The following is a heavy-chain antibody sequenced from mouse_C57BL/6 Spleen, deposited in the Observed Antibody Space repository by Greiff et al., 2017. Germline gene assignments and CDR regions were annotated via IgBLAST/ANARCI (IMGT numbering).Heavy chain of an antibody. V-gene: IGHV1-64*01. CDR1: GYTFTSYW. J-gene: IGHJ2*01. Sequence: QVQLQQPGAELVKPGASVTLSCKASGYTFTSYWMHWVKQRPGQGLEWIGMIHPNSGSTNYNEKFKSKATLTVDKSSSTAYMQLSSLTSEDSAVYYCARRGPSYYYGLDYWGQGTTLTVSS. D-gene: IGHD1-1*01. CDR3: ARRGPSYYYGLDY. CDR2: IHPNSGST.